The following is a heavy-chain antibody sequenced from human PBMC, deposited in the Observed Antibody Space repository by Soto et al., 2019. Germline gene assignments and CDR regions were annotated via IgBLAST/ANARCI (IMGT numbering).Heavy chain of an antibody. Sequence: PAGPLRLTSPATGLTISSYRMNKACQAPGTGMERASYISSSSSTIYYADSVKGRFTISRDNVKNSLYLQMNSLRDEDTAVYYCARGLLEWQLNWFDPWGQGP. CDR3: ARGLLEWQLNWFDP. J-gene: IGHJ5*02. V-gene: IGHV3-48*02. CDR2: ISSSSSTI. D-gene: IGHD3-3*01. CDR1: GLTISSYR.